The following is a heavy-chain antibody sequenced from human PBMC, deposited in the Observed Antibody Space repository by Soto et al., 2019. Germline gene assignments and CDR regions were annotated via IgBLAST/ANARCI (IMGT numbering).Heavy chain of an antibody. CDR1: GGSISSYY. CDR2: TYYSGST. Sequence: PSETLSLTCTVSGGSISSYYWSWIRQPPGKGLEWIGYTYYSGSTNYNPSLKSRVTISVDTSKNQFSLKLSSVTAADTAVYYCAREGYCSSTSCYEFWFDPWGQGTLVTVSS. D-gene: IGHD2-2*01. CDR3: AREGYCSSTSCYEFWFDP. J-gene: IGHJ5*02. V-gene: IGHV4-59*01.